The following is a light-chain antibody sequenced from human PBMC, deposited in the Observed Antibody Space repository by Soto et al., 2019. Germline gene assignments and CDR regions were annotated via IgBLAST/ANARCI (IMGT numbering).Light chain of an antibody. CDR2: DAS. CDR3: QQRYNWPPYT. V-gene: IGKV3-11*01. Sequence: EIVLTQSPATLSLSPGERATLSCRASQSVSSYLAWYQQKPGQAPRLLIYDASTRATGIPPRFSGSGSGTDVTLTISSLEHEDFAVYYCQQRYNWPPYTFGQGTKLEIK. CDR1: QSVSSY. J-gene: IGKJ2*01.